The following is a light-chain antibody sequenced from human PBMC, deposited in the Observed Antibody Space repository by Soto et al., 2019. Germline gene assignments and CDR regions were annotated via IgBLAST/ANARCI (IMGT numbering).Light chain of an antibody. Sequence: QSALTQPPSASGSPGQSVTISCTGTSSDVGTHGYVSWYQQHAGKAPKLMIYDVTKRPSGVPDRFSGSKSANTASLTVSGLQAEDEADYYCMCYAGGNNRVLGGGAPLTVL. J-gene: IGLJ3*02. CDR2: DVT. V-gene: IGLV2-8*01. CDR1: SSDVGTHGY. CDR3: MCYAGGNNRV.